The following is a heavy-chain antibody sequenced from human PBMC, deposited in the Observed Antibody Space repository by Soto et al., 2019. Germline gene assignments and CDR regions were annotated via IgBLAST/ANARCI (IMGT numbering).Heavy chain of an antibody. J-gene: IGHJ6*02. CDR3: ARDGSTSWYSYDYHGMDV. Sequence: EVQLVESGGGLVQPGGSLRLSCAASGFTFRTSWLSWVRQVPGKGLEWVANINLDGSEKNYVDSVKGRFTISRDNARNSLYLEMSSLRAKDTDLYYCARDGSTSWYSYDYHGMDVWGQGTTVTVSS. V-gene: IGHV3-7*05. D-gene: IGHD5-18*01. CDR1: GFTFRTSW. CDR2: INLDGSEK.